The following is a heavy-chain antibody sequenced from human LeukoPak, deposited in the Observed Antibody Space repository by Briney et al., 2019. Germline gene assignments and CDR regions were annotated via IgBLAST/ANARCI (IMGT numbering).Heavy chain of an antibody. D-gene: IGHD6-13*01. Sequence: GGSLRLSCAASGFAFSNYNMKWVRQAPGKGLEWVSSISSDNTYIYYADSVRGRFTISRDNAKNLFYLQMNSLRAEDTAVYYCARLDRADYSTSPIPYYNYFMDAWDKGTTVTVSS. J-gene: IGHJ6*03. CDR3: ARLDRADYSTSPIPYYNYFMDA. V-gene: IGHV3-21*06. CDR2: ISSDNTYI. CDR1: GFAFSNYN.